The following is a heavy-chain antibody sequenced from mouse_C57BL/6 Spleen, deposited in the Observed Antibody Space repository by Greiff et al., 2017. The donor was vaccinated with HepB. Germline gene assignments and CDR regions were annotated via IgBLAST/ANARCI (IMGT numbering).Heavy chain of an antibody. V-gene: IGHV3-6*01. CDR2: ISYDGSN. D-gene: IGHD1-1*01. CDR3: ARGDYGTDWYFDV. Sequence: EVKLMESGPGLVKPSQSLSLTCSVTGYSITSGYYWNWIRQFPGNKLEWMGYISYDGSNNYNPSLKNRISITRDTSKNQFFLKLNSVTTEDTATYDCARGDYGTDWYFDVWGTGTTVTVSS. CDR1: GYSITSGYY. J-gene: IGHJ1*03.